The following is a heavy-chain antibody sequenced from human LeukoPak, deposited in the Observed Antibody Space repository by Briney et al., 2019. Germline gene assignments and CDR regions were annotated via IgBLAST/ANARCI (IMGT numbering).Heavy chain of an antibody. CDR3: IKDAPNGSIDY. CDR1: GFTFGDFV. V-gene: IGHV3-9*01. D-gene: IGHD2-8*01. Sequence: GGSLRLSCVTSGFTFGDFVMHWVRQAPGKGLECVSTISWTGDKVAYAGSVKGRFTVSRDNARNSLFLQMNSLRTDDTALYYCIKDAPNGSIDYWGQGTLVTVSS. CDR2: ISWTGDKV. J-gene: IGHJ4*02.